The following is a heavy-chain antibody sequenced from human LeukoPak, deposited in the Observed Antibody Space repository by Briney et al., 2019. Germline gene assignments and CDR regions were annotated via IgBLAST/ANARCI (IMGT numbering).Heavy chain of an antibody. D-gene: IGHD3-3*01. CDR2: IESRTDGGTT. Sequence: GGSLRLSCAASGFSLTNAAMSWVRQTPGKGLEWVGRIESRTDGGTTDYAAPVRGRFSISRGDSKNTLYLQMNSLKSEDTAVYYCTTIPGITVFGVVSDYWGQGTLVTVSS. V-gene: IGHV3-15*04. CDR3: TTIPGITVFGVVSDY. CDR1: GFSLTNAA. J-gene: IGHJ4*02.